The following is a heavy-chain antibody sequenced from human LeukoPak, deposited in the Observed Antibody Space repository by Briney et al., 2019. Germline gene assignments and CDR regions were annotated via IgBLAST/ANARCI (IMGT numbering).Heavy chain of an antibody. CDR3: ARGGQGDGYSADEAFDM. Sequence: SQTLSLTCAISGDSVSSNSTACNWIRQSPSRGLEWLGRTYYRSKWYSDYAVSVKSRITINPDTSKNQFSLQLNSVTPEDTAVYYCARGGQGDGYSADEAFDMWGQGTMVTVSS. D-gene: IGHD5-24*01. CDR1: GDSVSSNSTA. CDR2: TYYRSKWYS. J-gene: IGHJ3*02. V-gene: IGHV6-1*01.